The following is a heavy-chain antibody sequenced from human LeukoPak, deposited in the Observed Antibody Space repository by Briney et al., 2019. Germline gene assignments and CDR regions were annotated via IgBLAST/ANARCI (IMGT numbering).Heavy chain of an antibody. V-gene: IGHV4-30-4*08. Sequence: SETLSLTCTVSGGSITSYYWSWIRQPPGKGLEWIGYIYYSGSTYYNPSLKSRVTISVDTSKNQFSLKLSSVTAADTAVYYCARAPPGVTGAFDIWGQGTMVTVSS. CDR1: GGSITSYY. CDR3: ARAPPGVTGAFDI. CDR2: IYYSGST. J-gene: IGHJ3*02. D-gene: IGHD4-23*01.